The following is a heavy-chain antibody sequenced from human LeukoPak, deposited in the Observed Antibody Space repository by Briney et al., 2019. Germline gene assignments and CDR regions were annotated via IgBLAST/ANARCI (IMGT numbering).Heavy chain of an antibody. CDR2: LSYSGST. Sequence: PSETLSLTCTVSGGSISSISSYWGWIRQPPENGLKGIRSLSYSGSTSYNPSLRSRLTISVHTSKNQFSLKLSPVTAAHPAVYYCARHQLYCTGGNCYSVDFFDYWGQGPLVPVSS. CDR1: GGSISSISSY. J-gene: IGHJ4*02. V-gene: IGHV4-39*01. CDR3: ARHQLYCTGGNCYSVDFFDY. D-gene: IGHD2-15*01.